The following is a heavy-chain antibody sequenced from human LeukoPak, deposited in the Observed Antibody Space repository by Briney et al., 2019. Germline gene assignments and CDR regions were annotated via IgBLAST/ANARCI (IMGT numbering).Heavy chain of an antibody. V-gene: IGHV1-2*02. Sequence: ASVKVSCKASGYTFTGYYMHWVRQAPGQGLEWMGWINPNSGGTNYAQKFQGRVTMTRDTSISTAYMELSRPRSDDTAVYYCARVIASTYYDFWSGYSYFDYWGQGTLVTVSS. CDR2: INPNSGGT. D-gene: IGHD3-3*01. J-gene: IGHJ4*02. CDR1: GYTFTGYY. CDR3: ARVIASTYYDFWSGYSYFDY.